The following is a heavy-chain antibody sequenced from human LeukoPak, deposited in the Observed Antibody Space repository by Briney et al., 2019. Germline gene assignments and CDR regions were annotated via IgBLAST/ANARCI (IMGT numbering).Heavy chain of an antibody. CDR3: ARDNSVDDNAWWFDP. V-gene: IGHV1-3*03. Sequence: ASVKVSCKASGYTFTSYAMHWVRQAPGQRLEWMGWINAGNGNTKYSQEFQGRVTMTRDMSTSTDYLELSSLRSEDTAIYYCARDNSVDDNAWWFDPWGQGTLVTVSS. CDR2: INAGNGNT. J-gene: IGHJ5*02. D-gene: IGHD3-22*01. CDR1: GYTFTSYA.